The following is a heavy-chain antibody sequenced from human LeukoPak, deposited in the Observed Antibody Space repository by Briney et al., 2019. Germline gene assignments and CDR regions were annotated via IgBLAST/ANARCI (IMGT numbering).Heavy chain of an antibody. CDR1: GYIFTTYW. CDR2: INPVASET. J-gene: IGHJ4*02. Sequence: GESLKISGKGSGYIFTTYWIAWVRQMPGKGLEWIGVINPVASETKYSPSFQGQVTTSADKSITTAYLNWSSLMASDTAIYYCRSVVHGYSSTRPVFYWGQGTLVTVSS. V-gene: IGHV5-51*01. CDR3: RSVVHGYSSTRPVFY. D-gene: IGHD6-13*01.